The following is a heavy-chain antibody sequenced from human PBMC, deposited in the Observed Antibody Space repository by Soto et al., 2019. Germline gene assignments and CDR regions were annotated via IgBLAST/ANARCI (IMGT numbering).Heavy chain of an antibody. CDR1: GFTFSTFG. D-gene: IGHD2-2*01. CDR3: AKEDCSSRSCNQKYYFDS. J-gene: IGHJ4*02. V-gene: IGHV3-30*18. Sequence: GGSLRLSCAASGFTFSTFGMHWVRQAPGKGLEWVAVVSDTGTTTYYVDSVKGRFTISRDQSKNTMYLQMDSLRPEDGGVYFCAKEDCSSRSCNQKYYFDSWGLGTLVTVSS. CDR2: VSDTGTTT.